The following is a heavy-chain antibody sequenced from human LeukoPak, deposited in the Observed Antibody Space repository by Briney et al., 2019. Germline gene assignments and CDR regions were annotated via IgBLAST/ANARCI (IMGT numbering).Heavy chain of an antibody. V-gene: IGHV4-34*01. CDR2: INHSGST. J-gene: IGHJ4*02. CDR3: ARIRGFDY. Sequence: PSETLSLTCAVYGGSFSGYYWSWIRQPPGKGLEWIGEINHSGSTNYNPSLKSRVTISVDTSKNQFSLKLSSVTAADTAVYYCARIRGFDYWGQGTLVTVSS. CDR1: GGSFSGYY. D-gene: IGHD3-10*01.